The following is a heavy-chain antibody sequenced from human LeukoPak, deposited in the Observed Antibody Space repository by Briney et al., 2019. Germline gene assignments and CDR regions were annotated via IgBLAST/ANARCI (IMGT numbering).Heavy chain of an antibody. CDR1: GFTFSSYE. D-gene: IGHD3-22*01. Sequence: GGSLRLSCAASGFTFSSYEMNWVRQAPGKGLEWVSYISSSGSTIYYADSVKGRFTISRDNAKNSLYLQMNSLRAEDTAVYYCARGSTNYYDSSGYYPAWGQGTLVTVSS. CDR2: ISSSGSTI. V-gene: IGHV3-48*03. CDR3: ARGSTNYYDSSGYYPA. J-gene: IGHJ4*02.